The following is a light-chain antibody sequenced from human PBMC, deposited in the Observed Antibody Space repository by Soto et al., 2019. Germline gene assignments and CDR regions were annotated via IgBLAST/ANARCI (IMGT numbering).Light chain of an antibody. CDR3: QSYDSSTVV. J-gene: IGLJ2*01. V-gene: IGLV6-57*01. Sequence: NFMLTQPHSMSESPGKTVTISCTRSSGSIASNFVQWYQQRPGSSPTTVIYEDNQRPSGVPDRFSGSIDSSSNSASLTISGLKTEDEADYYCQSYDSSTVVFGGGTKVTVL. CDR2: EDN. CDR1: SGSIASNF.